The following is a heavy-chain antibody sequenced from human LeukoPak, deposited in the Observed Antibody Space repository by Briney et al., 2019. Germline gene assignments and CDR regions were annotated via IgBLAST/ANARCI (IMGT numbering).Heavy chain of an antibody. J-gene: IGHJ3*02. D-gene: IGHD5-18*01. CDR2: IHHSGTT. CDR1: GYSVDSGYF. CDR3: ARPGVGSGRYGAFDI. V-gene: IGHV4-38-2*02. Sequence: PSETLSLTCIVSGYSVDSGYFWGWIRQPPGKGLEWIGNIHHSGTTYYNPSLKSRVTISVDTSKNQFSLKLSSVTAADTAVYYCARPGVGSGRYGAFDIWGQGTMVAVSS.